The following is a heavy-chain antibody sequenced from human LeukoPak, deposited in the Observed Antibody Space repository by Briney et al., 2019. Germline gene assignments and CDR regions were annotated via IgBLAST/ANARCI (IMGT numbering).Heavy chain of an antibody. V-gene: IGHV1-2*02. CDR2: INPNSGGT. CDR3: ARGNNWFDP. CDR1: GYTFTSYD. Sequence: ASVKVSCKASGYTFTSYDINWVRQAPGQGLEWMGWINPNSGGTNYAQKFQGRVTMTRDTSISTAYMELSRLRSDDTAVYYCARGNNWFDPWGQGTLVTVSS. J-gene: IGHJ5*02.